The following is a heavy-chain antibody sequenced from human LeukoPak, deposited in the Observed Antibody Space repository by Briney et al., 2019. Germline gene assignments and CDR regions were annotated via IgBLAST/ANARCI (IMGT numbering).Heavy chain of an antibody. CDR3: ARGPDFYDSSGYYPI. D-gene: IGHD3-22*01. CDR2: IYYTGST. J-gene: IGHJ4*02. Sequence: KPSETLSLTCTVSGGSISSFYWSWIRQPPGKGLEWIGLIYYTGSTDYNPSLKSRVTMSVDTSKNQFSLKLSSVTAADTAVYYCARGPDFYDSSGYYPIWGQGTLVTVSS. V-gene: IGHV4-59*12. CDR1: GGSISSFY.